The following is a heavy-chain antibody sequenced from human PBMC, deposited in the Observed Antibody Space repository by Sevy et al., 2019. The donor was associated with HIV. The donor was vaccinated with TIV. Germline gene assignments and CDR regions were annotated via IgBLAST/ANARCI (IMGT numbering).Heavy chain of an antibody. V-gene: IGHV1-69*13. D-gene: IGHD6-13*01. CDR3: ARSYSSSCPRFDP. CDR2: IIPIFGTA. Sequence: ASVKVSCKASGGTFSSYAISWVRQAPGQGLEWMGGIIPIFGTANYAQKFQGRVTITADESTSTAYMELSSLRSEDTAVYYCARSYSSSCPRFDPWGQGTLVTVSS. CDR1: GGTFSSYA. J-gene: IGHJ5*02.